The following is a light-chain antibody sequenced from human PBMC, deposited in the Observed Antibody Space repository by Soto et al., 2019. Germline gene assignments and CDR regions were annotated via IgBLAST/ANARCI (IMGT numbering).Light chain of an antibody. Sequence: SALTQPASVSGSPGQSITISCTGTSSDVGNFKLVSWYQQHPGKAPKLMIYEVSERPSGISNRLSGSKSGNTASLTISGLQAEDEADYYCCSYAGSSTWVFGGGTKLTVL. CDR1: SSDVGNFKL. CDR3: CSYAGSSTWV. CDR2: EVS. J-gene: IGLJ3*02. V-gene: IGLV2-23*02.